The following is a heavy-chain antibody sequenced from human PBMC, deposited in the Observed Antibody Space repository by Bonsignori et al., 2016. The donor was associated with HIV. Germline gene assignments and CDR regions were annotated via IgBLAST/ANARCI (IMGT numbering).Heavy chain of an antibody. CDR2: IYYSGST. D-gene: IGHD3-16*01. J-gene: IGHJ5*02. CDR3: ASGGAEWFDP. V-gene: IGHV4-39*07. Sequence: RQAPGKGLEWIGSIYYSGSTDYNSSLKSRVTISVDTSKNQFSLKLNSVTAADTAVYYCASGGAEWFDPWGQGTLVTVSS.